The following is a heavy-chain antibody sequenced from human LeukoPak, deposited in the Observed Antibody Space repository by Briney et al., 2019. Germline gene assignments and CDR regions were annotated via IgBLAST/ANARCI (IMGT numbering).Heavy chain of an antibody. J-gene: IGHJ4*02. Sequence: GGSLRLSCAASGFTFSSYAMSWVRQAPGKGLEWVSAISGSGGSTYYADSVMGRFTISRDNSKNTLYLQMNSLRAEDTAVYYCAKEGGVLRYFDWLLPAHYFDYWGQGTLVTVSS. CDR3: AKEGGVLRYFDWLLPAHYFDY. CDR1: GFTFSSYA. V-gene: IGHV3-23*01. CDR2: ISGSGGST. D-gene: IGHD3-9*01.